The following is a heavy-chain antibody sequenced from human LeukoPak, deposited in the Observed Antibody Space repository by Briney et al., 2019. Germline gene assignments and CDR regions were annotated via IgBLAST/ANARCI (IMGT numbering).Heavy chain of an antibody. CDR3: ARGFSANYYDY. CDR1: GYTFTSYA. D-gene: IGHD1-26*01. V-gene: IGHV1-18*01. Sequence: ASVKVSCKTSGYTFTSYAISWLRQAPGQGLEWMGWISGYNGHTYSAQKFQGRLTMTTDTSTSTADMELRGLTSDDTAVFYCARGFSANYYDYWGQGTLVTVSS. J-gene: IGHJ4*02. CDR2: ISGYNGHT.